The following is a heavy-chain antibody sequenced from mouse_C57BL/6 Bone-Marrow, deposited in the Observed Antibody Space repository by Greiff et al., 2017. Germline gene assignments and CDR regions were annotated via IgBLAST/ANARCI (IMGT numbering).Heavy chain of an antibody. J-gene: IGHJ3*01. CDR1: GFNIKDDY. CDR2: IDPENGDT. V-gene: IGHV14-4*01. CDR3: ATYGNFEFAY. Sequence: VQLKESGAELVRPGASVKLSCTASGFNIKDDYMHWVKQRPEQGLEWIGWIDPENGDTDYASKFQGKATITADTSSNTAYLQLSSLTSEDTAVYYCATYGNFEFAYWGQGTLVTVSA. D-gene: IGHD2-10*02.